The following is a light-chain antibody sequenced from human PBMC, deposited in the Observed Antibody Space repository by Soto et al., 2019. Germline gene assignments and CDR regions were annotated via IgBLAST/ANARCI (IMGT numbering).Light chain of an antibody. CDR1: QXXXSY. CDR3: QQDNIYPLT. J-gene: IGKJ4*01. CDR2: AAS. Sequence: QXXQSPSSLSASVGXRXTITCRXSQXXXSYLAWYQQKPGNAPKSLIYAASSLQTGVPSRFSGSESGTDFTLTISSLQPEDSATYYCQQDNIYPLTFGGGNKVEIK. V-gene: IGKV1D-16*01.